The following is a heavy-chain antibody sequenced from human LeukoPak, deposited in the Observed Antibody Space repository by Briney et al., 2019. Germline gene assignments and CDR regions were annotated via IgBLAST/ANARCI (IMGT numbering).Heavy chain of an antibody. Sequence: TGKSLRLSCAACGFTFTSYWMSWVRQAPGKGMEWVANVKQDESEKYYVDSVKGRFTISRDNAKNSLYLEMNSLRDEDTAVYYCVRQWLGFDHWGQGALVTVSS. CDR3: VRQWLGFDH. J-gene: IGHJ4*02. D-gene: IGHD6-19*01. CDR2: VKQDESEK. V-gene: IGHV3-7*01. CDR1: GFTFTSYW.